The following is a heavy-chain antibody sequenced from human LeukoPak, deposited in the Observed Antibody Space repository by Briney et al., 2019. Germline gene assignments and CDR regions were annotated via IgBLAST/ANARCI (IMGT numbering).Heavy chain of an antibody. CDR1: GGSISSYY. J-gene: IGHJ5*02. V-gene: IGHV4-4*07. CDR2: MYSSGS. D-gene: IGHD3-10*01. Sequence: PSETLSLTCTVSGGSISSYYLSWIRQTAEKGLEWIGRMYSSGSNYNPSLKSRVTMSIDTSTNQLSLKLSSVTAADTAVYYCARDSGTTGEVKFDHWGQGTLVTVSS. CDR3: ARDSGTTGEVKFDH.